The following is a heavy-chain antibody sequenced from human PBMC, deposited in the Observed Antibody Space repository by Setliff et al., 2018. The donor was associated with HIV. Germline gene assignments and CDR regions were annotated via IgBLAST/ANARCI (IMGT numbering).Heavy chain of an antibody. V-gene: IGHV3-74*01. D-gene: IGHD6-19*01. CDR2: SNSDGSST. CDR3: ARDLQWLPRGHMDV. Sequence: GGSLRLSCAASGFTFSSYWMHWVRQAPGKGLVWVSRSNSDGSSTSYADSVKGRFTISRDNVKNTLYLQMNSLRAEDTAVYYCARDLQWLPRGHMDVWGKGTTVTVSS. J-gene: IGHJ6*03. CDR1: GFTFSSYW.